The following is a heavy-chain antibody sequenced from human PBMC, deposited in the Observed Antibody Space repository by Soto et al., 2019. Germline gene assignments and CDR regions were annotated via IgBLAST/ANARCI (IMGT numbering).Heavy chain of an antibody. D-gene: IGHD3-16*02. J-gene: IGHJ4*02. CDR2: ISAYNGNT. Sequence: ASVKVSCKASGYTFTSYGISWVRQAPGQGLEWMGWISAYNGNTNYAQKLQGRVTMTTDTSTSTAYMELRSLRSDDTAVYYCARDDSGSDYIWGSYRILDYWGQGTLVPVSS. V-gene: IGHV1-18*01. CDR1: GYTFTSYG. CDR3: ARDDSGSDYIWGSYRILDY.